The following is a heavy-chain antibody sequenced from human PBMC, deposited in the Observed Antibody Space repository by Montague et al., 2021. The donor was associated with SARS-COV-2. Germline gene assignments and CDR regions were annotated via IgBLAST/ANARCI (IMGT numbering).Heavy chain of an antibody. V-gene: IGHV3-33*01. Sequence: SLRLSCAASGFTFSSYGMHWVRQAPGKGLEWVAVIWYDGSNKYYADSVKGRFTISRDNSKNTLYLQMNSLRAEDTAVYYCARGLFWGTDFGTQQRRDYWGQGTLVTVSS. D-gene: IGHD3/OR15-3a*01. CDR2: IWYDGSNK. CDR1: GFTFSSYG. J-gene: IGHJ4*02. CDR3: ARGLFWGTDFGTQQRRDY.